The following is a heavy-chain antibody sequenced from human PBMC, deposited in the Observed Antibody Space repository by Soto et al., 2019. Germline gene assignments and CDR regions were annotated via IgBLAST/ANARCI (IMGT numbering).Heavy chain of an antibody. J-gene: IGHJ4*02. Sequence: PGGAPRPSCAAPGFTLRNYDMRWVRQVTGKGLEWVSTIGTAGDTYYPGSVKGRFTISRENAKNSLYLQMNSLRAEDTAVYYCARGRLISLYYFDYWGQGTLVTVSS. CDR1: GFTLRNYD. V-gene: IGHV3-13*01. CDR2: IGTAGDT. CDR3: ARGRLISLYYFDY. D-gene: IGHD2-15*01.